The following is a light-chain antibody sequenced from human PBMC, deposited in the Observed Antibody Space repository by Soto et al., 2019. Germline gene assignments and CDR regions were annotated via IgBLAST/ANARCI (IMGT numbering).Light chain of an antibody. CDR3: LLYHIRTGV. Sequence: QAVVTQEPSLAVSPGGTVTLTCAASTGAVTSGHYANWFQQKPGQSPRALIYSTNNKYSWTPARFSGSLLGGKAALILSGVQPEDEADYYCLLYHIRTGVFGGGTKLTVL. V-gene: IGLV7-43*01. CDR1: TGAVTSGHY. J-gene: IGLJ3*02. CDR2: STN.